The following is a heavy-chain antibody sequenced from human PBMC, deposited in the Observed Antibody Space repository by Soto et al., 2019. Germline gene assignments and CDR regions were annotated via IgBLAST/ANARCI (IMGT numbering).Heavy chain of an antibody. CDR3: ARGAKVGSGSYIYYYYGMDV. J-gene: IGHJ6*02. Sequence: SETLSLTCTVSGGSISSYYWSWIRQPPGKGLEWIGYIYYSGSTNYNPSLKSRVTISVDTSKNQFSLKLSSVTAADTAVYYCARGAKVGSGSYIYYYYGMDVWGQGTKVTVSS. D-gene: IGHD3-10*01. CDR2: IYYSGST. CDR1: GGSISSYY. V-gene: IGHV4-59*01.